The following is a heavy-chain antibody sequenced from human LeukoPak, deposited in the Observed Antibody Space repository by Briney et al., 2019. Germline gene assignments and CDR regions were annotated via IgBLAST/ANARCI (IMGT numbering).Heavy chain of an antibody. CDR1: GYTFTSYA. J-gene: IGHJ6*02. CDR2: INTNTGSP. V-gene: IGHV7-4-1*02. D-gene: IGHD5-18*01. Sequence: ASVKVSCKASGYTFTSYAMNWVRQAPGQGLEWMGWINTNTGSPTYAQGFTGRFVFSLDTSVSTAYLQISSLKAEDTAVYYCASQRLDTAMGYYYYGMDVWGQGTTVTVSS. CDR3: ASQRLDTAMGYYYYGMDV.